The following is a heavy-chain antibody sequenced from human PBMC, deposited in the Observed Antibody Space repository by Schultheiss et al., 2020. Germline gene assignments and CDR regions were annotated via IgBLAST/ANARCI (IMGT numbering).Heavy chain of an antibody. D-gene: IGHD4-17*01. CDR3: TTAADYGDFGVRIG. CDR2: IKSNTDGMTV. Sequence: GGSLRLSCEASGFTFTRAWMSWVRQAPGKGLEWVGRIKSNTDGMTVHYAAPVKGRFTISRDDSIDTLYLQMTSLTSEDTAVYYCTTAADYGDFGVRIGWGQGTLVTVSS. V-gene: IGHV3-15*05. J-gene: IGHJ4*02. CDR1: GFTFTRAW.